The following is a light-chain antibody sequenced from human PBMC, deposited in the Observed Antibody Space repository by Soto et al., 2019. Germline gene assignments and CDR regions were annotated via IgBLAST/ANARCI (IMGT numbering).Light chain of an antibody. Sequence: QSVLTQPPSASGTPGQRVTISCSGSSSNIGRNYVCWYHQLPGAAPRLLRYSNNQRPSGVPDRFSGSKSGTSASLSISGLRSEDEADYYCAAWDDSLIAVVFGGGTKLTVL. CDR3: AAWDDSLIAVV. J-gene: IGLJ2*01. CDR2: SNN. CDR1: SSNIGRNY. V-gene: IGLV1-47*01.